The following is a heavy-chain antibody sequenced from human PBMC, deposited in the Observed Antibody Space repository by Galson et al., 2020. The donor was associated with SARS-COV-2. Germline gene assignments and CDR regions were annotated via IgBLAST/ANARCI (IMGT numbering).Heavy chain of an antibody. V-gene: IGHV3-33*06. CDR1: GFTISSYG. Sequence: GGSLRLSCAATGFTISSYGMHWVRQAPGKGLEWVALSWSVENNDYYADSVKGRFTISRDNSKNMVHLQMNSLRAEDTAVYYCTKDRSPDYGAWYFDLWGRGTLVTVSS. CDR3: TKDRSPDYGAWYFDL. CDR2: SWSVENND. D-gene: IGHD4-17*01. J-gene: IGHJ2*01.